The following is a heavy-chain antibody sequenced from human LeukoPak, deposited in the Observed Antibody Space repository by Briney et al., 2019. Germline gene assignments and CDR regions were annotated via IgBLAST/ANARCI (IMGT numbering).Heavy chain of an antibody. J-gene: IGHJ5*02. V-gene: IGHV3-30*02. CDR2: IRSDGSNK. Sequence: GGSLRLSCAGSGFSFSSYGMHWVRQAPGKGLEWMAFIRSDGSNKYYADSVKGRFTISRDNSKNTLYLQMNSLRAEDTAVYYCARVEYDILTGYYNGWFDPWGQGTLVPVSS. CDR3: ARVEYDILTGYYNGWFDP. CDR1: GFSFSSYG. D-gene: IGHD3-9*01.